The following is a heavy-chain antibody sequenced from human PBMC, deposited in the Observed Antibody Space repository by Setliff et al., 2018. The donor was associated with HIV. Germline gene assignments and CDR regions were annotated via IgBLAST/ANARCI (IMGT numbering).Heavy chain of an antibody. V-gene: IGHV3-30*04. D-gene: IGHD5-12*01. CDR1: GFTFSTHG. J-gene: IGHJ6*01. Sequence: PGGSLRLSCAASGFTFSTHGIHWVRQAPGKGLEWVAVISYDGRREHYADSVKGRFTISRDNSRNTLDLHMTSLSAEDTAVYYCARDQLNLRSYFYFGVDV. CDR3: ARDQLNLRSYFYFGVDV. CDR2: ISYDGRRE.